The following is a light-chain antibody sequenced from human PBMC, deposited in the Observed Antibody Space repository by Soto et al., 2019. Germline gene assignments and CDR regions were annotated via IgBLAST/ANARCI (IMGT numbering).Light chain of an antibody. V-gene: IGLV2-23*02. CDR1: SSDVGNYDL. Sequence: QSALTQPASVSGSPGQSITISCTGTSSDVGNYDLVSWYQQHPGKAPQLMIYEVTERPSGVSNRFFGSKSGNTASLTISGLEAEDEADYYCCSYAGSKTWVFGGGTQLTVL. J-gene: IGLJ3*02. CDR2: EVT. CDR3: CSYAGSKTWV.